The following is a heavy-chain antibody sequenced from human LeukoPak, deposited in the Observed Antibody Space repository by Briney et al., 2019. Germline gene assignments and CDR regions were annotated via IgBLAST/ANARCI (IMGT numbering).Heavy chain of an antibody. CDR1: GYTFTTHD. V-gene: IGHV1-69*13. J-gene: IGHJ4*02. D-gene: IGHD3-16*02. Sequence: SVKVSCKASGYTFTTHDISWVRQAPGQGLEWMGGIIPIFGTANYAQKFQGRVTITADESTSTAYMELSSLRSEDTAVYYCARGVISRGYFDYWGQGTLVTVSS. CDR2: IIPIFGTA. CDR3: ARGVISRGYFDY.